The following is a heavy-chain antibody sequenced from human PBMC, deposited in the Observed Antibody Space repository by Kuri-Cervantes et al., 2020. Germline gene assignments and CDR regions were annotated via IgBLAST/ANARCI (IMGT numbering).Heavy chain of an antibody. J-gene: IGHJ4*02. CDR1: GFTFSSSW. D-gene: IGHD5-18*01. CDR2: INSDASST. Sequence: GESLKISCAASGFTFSSSWMHWVRQAPGKGLVWVSRINSDASSTRYADSVRGRFTISRDNAKNTLYLQMNSLRAEDTALYYCARGGNRYANYWGQGTLVTVSS. CDR3: ARGGNRYANY. V-gene: IGHV3-74*01.